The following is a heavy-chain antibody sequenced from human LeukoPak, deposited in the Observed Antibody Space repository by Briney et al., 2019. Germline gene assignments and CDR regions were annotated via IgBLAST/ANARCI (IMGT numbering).Heavy chain of an antibody. Sequence: SGGSLRLSCAASGFTFSTYAMSWVRQAPGKGLEWVSAISGSGGSTYYADSVKGRFTISRDNSRNTLYLQMNSLRAEDTAVYYCAKSPDSWYQFDYWGQGTLVTVSS. D-gene: IGHD6-13*01. J-gene: IGHJ4*02. V-gene: IGHV3-23*01. CDR3: AKSPDSWYQFDY. CDR1: GFTFSTYA. CDR2: ISGSGGST.